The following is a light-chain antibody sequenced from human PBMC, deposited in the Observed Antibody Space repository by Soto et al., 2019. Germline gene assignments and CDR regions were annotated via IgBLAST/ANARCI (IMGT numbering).Light chain of an antibody. CDR2: DAS. CDR3: QQYASAPLT. V-gene: IGKV3-20*01. Sequence: EIVLTQSPGTLSLSPGERATLSCRASQTVAKNYLAWYQQQPGQAPRLLIYDASTRATGIPDRFTGSGSAXXXXXXXXRXXPEDFAVYYCQQYASAPLTFGGGTKVEIK. J-gene: IGKJ4*01. CDR1: QTVAKNY.